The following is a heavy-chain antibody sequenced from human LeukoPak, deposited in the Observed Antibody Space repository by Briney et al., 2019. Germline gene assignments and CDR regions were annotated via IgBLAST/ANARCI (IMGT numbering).Heavy chain of an antibody. CDR3: ARARGYSYGSTGAFDI. D-gene: IGHD5-18*01. Sequence: GGSLRLSCAASGFTFSSYWMSWVRQAPGKGLEWVANIKQDGSEKYYVDSVKGRFTISGDNAKNSLYLQMNSLRAEDTAVYYCARARGYSYGSTGAFDIWGQRTMVTVSS. J-gene: IGHJ3*02. CDR2: IKQDGSEK. V-gene: IGHV3-7*01. CDR1: GFTFSSYW.